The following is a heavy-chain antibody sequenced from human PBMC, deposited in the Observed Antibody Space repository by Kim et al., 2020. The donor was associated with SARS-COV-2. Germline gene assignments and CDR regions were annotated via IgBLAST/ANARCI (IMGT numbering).Heavy chain of an antibody. D-gene: IGHD6-19*01. CDR1: GFTFSSYG. CDR2: ILYDGSNK. Sequence: GGSLRLSCAASGFTFSSYGMHWVRQAPGKGLEWVAVILYDGSNKYYADSVKGRFTISRDNSKNTLYLQMNSLRAEDTAVYYCAKDLPPGYSSGWSYYYYGRDVCGQADTVTVAS. V-gene: IGHV3-30*18. J-gene: IGHJ6*02. CDR3: AKDLPPGYSSGWSYYYYGRDV.